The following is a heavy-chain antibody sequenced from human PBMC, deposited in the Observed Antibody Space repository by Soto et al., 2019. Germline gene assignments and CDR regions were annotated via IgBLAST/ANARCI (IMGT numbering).Heavy chain of an antibody. Sequence: VQLLESGGDLVQPGGTLRLSCVASGFILNNYAMSWVRQAPGKGLEWVSNIGGTDGDSDGVPWYEDSVKGRFTISRDSPANTLFLHMDNLRAEDSALYCWVKRGRNWEAFDFWGQGITVCVSS. D-gene: IGHD7-27*01. V-gene: IGHV3-23*01. J-gene: IGHJ3*01. CDR1: GFILNNYA. CDR3: VKRGRNWEAFDF. CDR2: IGGTDGDSDGVP.